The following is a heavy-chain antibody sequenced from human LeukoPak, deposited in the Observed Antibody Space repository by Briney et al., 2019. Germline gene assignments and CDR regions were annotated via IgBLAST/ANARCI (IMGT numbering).Heavy chain of an antibody. J-gene: IGHJ5*02. Sequence: PSETLSLTCTVSGGSISGYYWSWLRQPPGKGLEWIGYISDSGSTNYNTSLRSRVTISVDTSKNQFSLKLSSVTAADTAMYYCARGDGWYLPWGQGTLVTVSS. CDR2: ISDSGST. V-gene: IGHV4-59*01. D-gene: IGHD6-19*01. CDR1: GGSISGYY. CDR3: ARGDGWYLP.